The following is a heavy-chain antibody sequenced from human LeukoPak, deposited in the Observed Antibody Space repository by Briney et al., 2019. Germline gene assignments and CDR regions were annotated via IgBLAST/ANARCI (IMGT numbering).Heavy chain of an antibody. J-gene: IGHJ6*03. V-gene: IGHV3-48*03. Sequence: GGSLRLSCAASGFTFSNCEMTWVRQAPGKGLEWLSYISPSGTVIYYADSVKGRFTISRDNAKNSLYLQMNSLRAEDTAVYYCARAGYYMDVWGKGTTVTVSS. CDR2: ISPSGTVI. CDR1: GFTFSNCE. CDR3: ARAGYYMDV.